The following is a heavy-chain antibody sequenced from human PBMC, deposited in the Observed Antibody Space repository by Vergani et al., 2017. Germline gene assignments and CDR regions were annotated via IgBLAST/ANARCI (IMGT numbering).Heavy chain of an antibody. D-gene: IGHD3-22*01. CDR1: GGTFSSYA. Sequence: QVQLVQSGAEVKKPGSSVKVSCKASGGTFSSYAISWVRQAPGQGLEWMGRIIPIFGTANYAQKFQGRVTITADESTSTAYMELSSLRSEDTAVYYCARSGNSSGYDYWYFDVWGRGTLVTVSS. CDR2: IIPIFGTA. CDR3: ARSGNSSGYDYWYFDV. V-gene: IGHV1-69*13. J-gene: IGHJ2*01.